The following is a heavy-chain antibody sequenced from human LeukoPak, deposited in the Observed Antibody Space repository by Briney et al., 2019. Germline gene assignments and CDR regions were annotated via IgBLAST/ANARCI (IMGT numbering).Heavy chain of an antibody. CDR3: AKDYDSSGYYSLALPDY. CDR2: ISGSGGST. Sequence: PGGSLRLSCAASGFTFSSYSMNWVRQAPGKGLEWVSGISGSGGSTYYADSVKGRCTISRDNSKNTLYLQMNSLRAEDTAVYYCAKDYDSSGYYSLALPDYWGQGTLVTVSS. D-gene: IGHD3-22*01. V-gene: IGHV3-23*01. J-gene: IGHJ4*02. CDR1: GFTFSSYS.